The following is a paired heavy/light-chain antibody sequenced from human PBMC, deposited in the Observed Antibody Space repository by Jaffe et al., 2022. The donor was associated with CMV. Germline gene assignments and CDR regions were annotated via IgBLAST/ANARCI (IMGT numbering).Light chain of an antibody. Sequence: QSALTQPASVSGSPGQSITISCTGTSNDVGLSNYVSWYQHHPGKAPKLMIYDVNNRPSGISNRFSGSKSGNTASLTISGLQAEDEADYYCCSYISGRVFWAFGGGTRLTVL. J-gene: IGLJ3*02. CDR1: SNDVGLSNY. CDR2: DVN. CDR3: CSYISGRVFWA. V-gene: IGLV2-14*03.
Heavy chain of an antibody. CDR1: GYTFSNYW. CDR2: IYPGDSNT. CDR3: ARHYSGGWLGWGSGANNYYHYMDV. J-gene: IGHJ6*03. D-gene: IGHD6-19*01. Sequence: EVQLVQSGAEVKKPGESLKISCQGSGYTFSNYWIGWVRQLPGKGLEWMAIIYPGDSNTRYSPSFQGQVTLSVDKAMRTAYLQWSSLEASDTGIYYCARHYSGGWLGWGSGANNYYHYMDVWGKGTTVIVSS. V-gene: IGHV5-51*01.